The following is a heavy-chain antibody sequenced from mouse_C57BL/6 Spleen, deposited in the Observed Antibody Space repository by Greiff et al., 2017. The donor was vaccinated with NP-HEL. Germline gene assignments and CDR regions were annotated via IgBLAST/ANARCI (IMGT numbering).Heavy chain of an antibody. CDR1: GFSLTSYG. CDR3: ARHRDYDEGVYAMDY. J-gene: IGHJ4*01. D-gene: IGHD2-4*01. CDR2: IWSDGST. Sequence: QVQLKESGPGLVAPSQSLSITCTVSGFSLTSYGVHWVRQPPGKGLEWLVVIWSDGSTTYNSALKSRLSISKDNSKSQVFLKMNSLQTDDTAMYYCARHRDYDEGVYAMDYWGQRTSVTVSS. V-gene: IGHV2-6-1*01.